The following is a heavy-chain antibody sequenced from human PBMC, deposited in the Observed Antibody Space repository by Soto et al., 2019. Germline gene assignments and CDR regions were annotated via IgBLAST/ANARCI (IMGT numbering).Heavy chain of an antibody. D-gene: IGHD3-22*01. CDR1: GFTFSSYS. Sequence: EVQLVESGGGLVKPGGSLRLSCAASGFTFSSYSMNWVRQAPGKGLEWVSSISSSSSYIYYADSVKGRFTISRDNAKNSLYLQMNSLRAEDTAVYYCARAPAGAYDSSGYYLIQYYYGMDVWGQGTTVTVSS. V-gene: IGHV3-21*01. CDR2: ISSSSSYI. J-gene: IGHJ6*02. CDR3: ARAPAGAYDSSGYYLIQYYYGMDV.